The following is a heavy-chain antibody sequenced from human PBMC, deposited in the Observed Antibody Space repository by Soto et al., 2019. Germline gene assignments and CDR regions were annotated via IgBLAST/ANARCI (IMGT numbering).Heavy chain of an antibody. V-gene: IGHV3-23*01. J-gene: IGHJ4*02. Sequence: VQLWESVGGRLQPGGSLRLSCAASGFSLSSYTMSWVGQAPGKGLEWVSAISGSGGSTYYADSVKGRFTISRDNAKITVYLQMTSLRAADTAVYYCAKDLSVTACHYIAYWGQGTLVTVSS. CDR2: ISGSGGST. CDR3: AKDLSVTACHYIAY. CDR1: GFSLSSYT. D-gene: IGHD2-2*01.